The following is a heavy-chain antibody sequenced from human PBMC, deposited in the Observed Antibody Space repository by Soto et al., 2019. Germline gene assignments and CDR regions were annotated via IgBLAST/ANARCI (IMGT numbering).Heavy chain of an antibody. CDR2: VYQSGST. Sequence: SETLSLTCAVSGYSINSGYYWAWIRQPPEKELEWIGSVYQSGSTYYNPSLKSRVIISVDTSKKQFSLKLRSVTAADTATYYCAVGYCSTTSCSREYFQHWGQGTLVTVSS. CDR1: GYSINSGYY. V-gene: IGHV4-38-2*01. CDR3: AVGYCSTTSCSREYFQH. J-gene: IGHJ1*01. D-gene: IGHD2-2*01.